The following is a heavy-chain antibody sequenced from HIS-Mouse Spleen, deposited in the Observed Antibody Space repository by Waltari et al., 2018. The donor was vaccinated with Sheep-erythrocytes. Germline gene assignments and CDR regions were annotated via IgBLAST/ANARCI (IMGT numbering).Heavy chain of an antibody. V-gene: IGHV5-51*01. D-gene: IGHD6-13*01. Sequence: EVQLVQSGAEVKKPGESLKISCKGSGYSFTSYWIGWVRQMPGKGLERMGIIDPGDSDTGYSPSIQGQGTISVDKSSSTAYLQGSSLQASDTAMYYGARHLWPHSSSWGDAFDIWGQGTMVTVSS. CDR3: ARHLWPHSSSWGDAFDI. CDR2: IDPGDSDT. J-gene: IGHJ3*02. CDR1: GYSFTSYW.